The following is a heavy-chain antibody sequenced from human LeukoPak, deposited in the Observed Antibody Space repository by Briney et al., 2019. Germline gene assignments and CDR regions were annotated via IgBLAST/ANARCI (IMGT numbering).Heavy chain of an antibody. V-gene: IGHV3-21*01. CDR3: ARLTGVVNAFDY. D-gene: IGHD5-18*01. J-gene: IGHJ4*02. CDR2: ISSGSSDI. CDR1: GXTFSTYS. Sequence: PGGSLRLSWAAPGXTFSTYSMTWVRQAPGKGREWVSSISSGSSDISYADSVKGRFTISRDNAKYSLYLQVNSLRAEDTAVYYCARLTGVVNAFDYWGQGTLVTVSS.